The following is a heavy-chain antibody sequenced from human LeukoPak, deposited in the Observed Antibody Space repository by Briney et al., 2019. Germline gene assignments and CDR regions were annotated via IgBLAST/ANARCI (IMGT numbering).Heavy chain of an antibody. CDR3: ARAMGKRNYYYYMDV. CDR2: MNPNSDNT. Sequence: ASVKVSCKASGYIFTSYDINWVRQATGQGLEWMGWMNPNSDNTGYAQKFQGRVTMTRNTSISTAYMELSSLRSEDTAVYYCARAMGKRNYYYYMDVWGKGTTVTVSS. J-gene: IGHJ6*03. CDR1: GYIFTSYD. V-gene: IGHV1-8*02. D-gene: IGHD3-10*01.